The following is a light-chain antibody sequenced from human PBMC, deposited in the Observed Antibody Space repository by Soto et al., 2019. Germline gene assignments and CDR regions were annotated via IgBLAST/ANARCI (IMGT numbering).Light chain of an antibody. CDR1: SSDVAAYKY. Sequence: QSVLTQPASESGSPGQSITISCTGASSDVAAYKYVSWYQQHPGKAPKLIIYDVSKWPPGVSNRFFGSKSGYTASLTISGLQAEDEADYYCSLYTARGVFGTGTKLTVL. V-gene: IGLV2-14*03. CDR2: DVS. CDR3: SLYTARGV. J-gene: IGLJ1*01.